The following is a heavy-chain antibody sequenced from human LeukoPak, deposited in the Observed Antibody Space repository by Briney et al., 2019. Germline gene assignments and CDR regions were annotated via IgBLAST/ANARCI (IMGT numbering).Heavy chain of an antibody. Sequence: PGGSLRLSCAASGFTFSSYAMHWVRQAPGKGLEWVAVISYDGSNKYYADSVKGRFTISRDNSKNTLYLQMNSLRAEDTAVYYCAREGGYSYGQYYYYYYMDVWGKGTTVTVSS. CDR1: GFTFSSYA. J-gene: IGHJ6*03. D-gene: IGHD5-18*01. CDR2: ISYDGSNK. CDR3: AREGGYSYGQYYYYYYMDV. V-gene: IGHV3-30*04.